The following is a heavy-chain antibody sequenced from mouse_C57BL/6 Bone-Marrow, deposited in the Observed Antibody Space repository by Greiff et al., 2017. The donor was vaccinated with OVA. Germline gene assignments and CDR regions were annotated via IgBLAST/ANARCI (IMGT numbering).Heavy chain of an antibody. J-gene: IGHJ1*03. CDR2: IHPNSGST. Sequence: QVQLQQPGAELVKPGASVKLSCKASGYTFTSYWMHWVKQRPGQGLEWIGMIHPNSGSTNYNEKFKSKATLTVDKSSSTAYMQLSSLTSKDSAVYYCARWAVVRYFDVWGTGTTVTVSS. V-gene: IGHV1-64*01. CDR1: GYTFTSYW. D-gene: IGHD1-1*01. CDR3: ARWAVVRYFDV.